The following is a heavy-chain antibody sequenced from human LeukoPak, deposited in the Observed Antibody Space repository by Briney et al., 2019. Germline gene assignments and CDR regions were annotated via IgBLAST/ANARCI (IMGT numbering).Heavy chain of an antibody. Sequence: PSETLSITCTVSGGSISSYYWSWIRQPPGKGLEWVGSIYYSGSTYYNPSLKSRVTISVDTSKNQFSLKLSSVTAADTAVYYCARVVTRGDAFDIWGQGTMVTVSS. CDR1: GGSISSYY. CDR3: ARVVTRGDAFDI. D-gene: IGHD4-23*01. CDR2: IYYSGST. V-gene: IGHV4-59*12. J-gene: IGHJ3*02.